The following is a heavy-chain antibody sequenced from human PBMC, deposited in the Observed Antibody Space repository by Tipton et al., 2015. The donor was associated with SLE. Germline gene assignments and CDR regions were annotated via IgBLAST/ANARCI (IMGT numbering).Heavy chain of an antibody. CDR3: AKGEDYFASGRVY. J-gene: IGHJ4*02. CDR2: IWFDGSNK. CDR1: GFNFNSYG. D-gene: IGHD3-10*01. V-gene: IGHV3-30*18. Sequence: SLRLSCAASGFNFNSYGMHWVRQAPGKGLEWVAVIWFDGSNKYYVDSVKGRFTISRDNSKNTLFLQMNSLRAEDTAVYYCAKGEDYFASGRVYWGQGTLVTVSS.